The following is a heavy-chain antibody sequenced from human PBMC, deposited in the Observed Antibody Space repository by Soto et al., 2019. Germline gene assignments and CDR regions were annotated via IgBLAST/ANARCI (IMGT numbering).Heavy chain of an antibody. Sequence: EVQLVESGGGLVQPGRSLRLSCAASGFTFDDYAMHWVRQAPGKGLEWVSGISWNSGSIGYADSVKGRFTISRDNAKNSLYLHMNSLRAEDTALYYCAIVIEASSWYASVFDYWGQGTLVTVSS. V-gene: IGHV3-9*01. J-gene: IGHJ4*02. CDR1: GFTFDDYA. CDR3: AIVIEASSWYASVFDY. CDR2: ISWNSGSI. D-gene: IGHD6-13*01.